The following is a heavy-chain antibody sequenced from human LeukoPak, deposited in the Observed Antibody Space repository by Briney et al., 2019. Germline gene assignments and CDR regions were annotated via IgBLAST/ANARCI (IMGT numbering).Heavy chain of an antibody. CDR1: VYTFTSYV. CDR3: AQLARDY. J-gene: IGHJ4*02. CDR2: ISAYNGNT. Sequence: AAVNVSCKSSVYTFTSYVISWVRQAPGQGLEWMGWISAYNGNTNYAQKLQGRVTMTTDTSTSTAYMELRSLRSDDTAVYYCAQLARDYWGQGTLVTVSS. V-gene: IGHV1-18*01. D-gene: IGHD6-13*01.